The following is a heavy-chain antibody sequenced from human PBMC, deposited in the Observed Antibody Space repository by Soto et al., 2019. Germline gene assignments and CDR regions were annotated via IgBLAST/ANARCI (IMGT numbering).Heavy chain of an antibody. CDR1: GGSFSGYY. D-gene: IGHD4-4*01. J-gene: IGHJ5*02. Sequence: TSETLSLTCAVYGGSFSGYYWSWIRQPPGKGLEWIGEINHSGSTNYNPSLKSRVTISVDTSKNQFSLKLSSVTAADTAVYYCARGRLHDYSNGGWFDPWGQGTLVTVSS. CDR3: ARGRLHDYSNGGWFDP. CDR2: INHSGST. V-gene: IGHV4-34*01.